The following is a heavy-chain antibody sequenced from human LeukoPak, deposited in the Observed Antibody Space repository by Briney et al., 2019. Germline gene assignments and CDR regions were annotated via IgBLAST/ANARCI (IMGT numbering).Heavy chain of an antibody. D-gene: IGHD3-10*01. CDR2: INHSGST. J-gene: IGHJ6*02. V-gene: IGHV4-34*01. CDR3: ARTGYLPRYYYGSASDYYGMDV. CDR1: GGSFSGYY. Sequence: SETLSLTCAVYGGSFSGYYWSWIRQPPGKGLEWIGEINHSGSTNYNPSLKSRVTISVDTSKNQFSLKLSSVTAADTAVYYWARTGYLPRYYYGSASDYYGMDVWGQGTTVTVSS.